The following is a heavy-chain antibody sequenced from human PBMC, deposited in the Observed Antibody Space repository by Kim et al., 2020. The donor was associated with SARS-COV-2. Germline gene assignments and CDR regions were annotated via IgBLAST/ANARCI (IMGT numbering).Heavy chain of an antibody. D-gene: IGHD3-10*01. CDR3: AKSGYGSGSYYPNWFDP. V-gene: IGHV3-48*02. J-gene: IGHJ5*02. Sequence: GGSLRLSCAASGFTFSSYSMNWVRQAPGKGLEWISYISNSGSTTYYADSVKGRFTISRDNAKSLLHLQMNSLRDEDTAVYCCAKSGYGSGSYYPNWFDPWGQGTLVTVSS. CDR1: GFTFSSYS. CDR2: ISNSGSTT.